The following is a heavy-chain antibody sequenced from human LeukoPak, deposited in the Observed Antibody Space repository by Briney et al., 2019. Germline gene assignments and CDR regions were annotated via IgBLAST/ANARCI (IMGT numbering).Heavy chain of an antibody. Sequence: GASVKVSCKASGGTFSSYTISWVRQAPGQGLEWMGWINPNSGGTNYAQKFQGRVTMTRDTSINTAYMELNRLRSDDTAVYYCARDVGPSRDYWGQGTLVTVSS. CDR1: GGTFSSYT. V-gene: IGHV1-2*02. CDR2: INPNSGGT. J-gene: IGHJ4*02. D-gene: IGHD3-10*01. CDR3: ARDVGPSRDY.